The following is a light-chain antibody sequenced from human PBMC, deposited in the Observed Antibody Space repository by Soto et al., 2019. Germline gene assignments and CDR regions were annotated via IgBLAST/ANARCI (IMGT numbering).Light chain of an antibody. CDR2: DTS. CDR1: QGIGDT. V-gene: IGKV3-15*01. Sequence: EVVMTQSPATLSVSPGEGVTLSCRASQGIGDTLAWYQHKPGQTPRFLIYDTSTRATGFPDRFRGSRSGPEFTRTISSLQSEDFEIYYCQPYNTWPLTFGGGTKVESK. J-gene: IGKJ4*01. CDR3: QPYNTWPLT.